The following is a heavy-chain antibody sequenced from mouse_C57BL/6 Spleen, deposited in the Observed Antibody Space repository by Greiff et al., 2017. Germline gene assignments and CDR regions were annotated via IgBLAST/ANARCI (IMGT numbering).Heavy chain of an antibody. CDR3: ARAPYYYAMDY. Sequence: EVQLVESEGGLVQPGSSMKLSCTASGFTFSDYYMAWVRQVPEKGLEWVANINYDGSSTYYLDSLKSRFIISRDNAKNILYLQMSSLKSEDTATYYCARAPYYYAMDYWGQGTSVTVSS. CDR2: INYDGSST. J-gene: IGHJ4*01. V-gene: IGHV5-16*01. CDR1: GFTFSDYY.